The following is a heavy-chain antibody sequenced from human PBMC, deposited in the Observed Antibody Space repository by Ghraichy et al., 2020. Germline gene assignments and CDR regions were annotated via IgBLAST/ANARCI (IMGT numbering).Heavy chain of an antibody. CDR1: GFTFTSYD. CDR2: ISGSGGSA. J-gene: IGHJ4*02. D-gene: IGHD5-24*01. Sequence: ETLSLTCAASGFTFTSYDMNWVRQAPGKGLEWVSDISGSGGSAFYADSVKGRFTISRDNSKNTVYLQMNSLRVEDTAIYYCAKEWGGYNQHAFEHWGQGILVTVSS. CDR3: AKEWGGYNQHAFEH. V-gene: IGHV3-23*01.